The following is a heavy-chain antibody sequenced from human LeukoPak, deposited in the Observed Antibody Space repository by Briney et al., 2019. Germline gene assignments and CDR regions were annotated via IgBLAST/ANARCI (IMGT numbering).Heavy chain of an antibody. Sequence: PGGSLRLSCAASGFTFSSYSMNWVRQAPGKGPEWVGRIRNKVNSYTTEYAASVKGRFTVSRDDSKNSLYLQMNSLKPEDTAVYYCVRGYPAGSYFDPRGQGTLVTVSS. CDR2: IRNKVNSYTT. CDR1: GFTFSSYS. J-gene: IGHJ5*02. V-gene: IGHV3-72*01. CDR3: VRGYPAGSYFDP. D-gene: IGHD3-16*02.